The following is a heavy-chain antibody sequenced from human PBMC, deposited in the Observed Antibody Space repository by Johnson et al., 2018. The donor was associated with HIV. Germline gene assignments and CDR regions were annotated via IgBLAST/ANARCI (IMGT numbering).Heavy chain of an antibody. CDR2: ISYDGSNK. V-gene: IGHV3-30-3*01. J-gene: IGHJ3*02. Sequence: VQLVESGGGVVQPGRSLRLSCAASGFAFSSYAMHWVRQAPGKGLEWVAVISYDGSNKYYADSVKGRFTISRDNSKNTLYLQMNSLRAEDTAVYYCAKDGGRLRTDAFDIWGQGTMVTVSS. D-gene: IGHD2-15*01. CDR1: GFAFSSYA. CDR3: AKDGGRLRTDAFDI.